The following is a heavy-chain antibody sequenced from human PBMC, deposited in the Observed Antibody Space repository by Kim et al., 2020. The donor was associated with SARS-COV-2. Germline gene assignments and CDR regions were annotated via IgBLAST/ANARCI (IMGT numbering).Heavy chain of an antibody. Sequence: SETLSLTCTVSGYSISSGYYWGWIRQPPGKGLEWIGSIYHSGSTYYNPSLKSRVTISVDTSKNQFSLKLSSVTAADTAVYYCARGWWLITWGDYFDYWGQGTLVTVSS. D-gene: IGHD2-15*01. CDR2: IYHSGST. J-gene: IGHJ4*02. V-gene: IGHV4-38-2*02. CDR1: GYSISSGYY. CDR3: ARGWWLITWGDYFDY.